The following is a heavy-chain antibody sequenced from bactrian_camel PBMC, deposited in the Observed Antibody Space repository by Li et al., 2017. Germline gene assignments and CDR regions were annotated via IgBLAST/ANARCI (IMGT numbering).Heavy chain of an antibody. CDR2: IDSARNT. J-gene: IGHJ4*01. D-gene: IGHD5*01. Sequence: HVQLVESGGGSVQAGGSLTLSCSASGFTDPSYCVGWFRQAPGTEREGVACIDSARNTTYVDSVKGRFTISKDNAKNALYLQMNSLKPEDTAMYYCAADEESRGWVPLLEHEYPYWGQGTQVTVS. CDR3: AADEESRGWVPLLEHEYPY. CDR1: GFTDPSYC. V-gene: IGHV3S55*01.